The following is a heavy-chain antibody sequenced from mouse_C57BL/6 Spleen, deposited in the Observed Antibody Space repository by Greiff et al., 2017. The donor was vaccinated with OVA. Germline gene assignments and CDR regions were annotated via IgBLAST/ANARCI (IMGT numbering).Heavy chain of an antibody. V-gene: IGHV5-6*01. CDR3: ARQGYDGYYNFDY. Sequence: EVKLQESGGDLVKPGGSLKLSCAASGFTFSSYGMSWVRQTPDKRLEWVATISSGGSYTYYPDSVKGRFTISRDNAKNTLYLQMSSLKSEDTARYYCARQGYDGYYNFDYWGQGTTLTVSS. CDR2: ISSGGSYT. J-gene: IGHJ2*01. D-gene: IGHD2-3*01. CDR1: GFTFSSYG.